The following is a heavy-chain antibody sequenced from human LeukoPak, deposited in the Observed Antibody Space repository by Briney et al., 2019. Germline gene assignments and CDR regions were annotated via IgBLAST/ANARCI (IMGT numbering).Heavy chain of an antibody. CDR2: ISAHNGNT. J-gene: IGHJ6*02. Sequence: ASVKVSCKASGYTFTSYGISWVRQAPGQGLEWMGWISAHNGNTNYAQKLQGRVTMTTDTSTSTAYMELRSLRSDDTAVYYCARDTEYCSSTSCWIPKIYYYYYGMDVWGQGTTVTVSS. D-gene: IGHD2-2*01. V-gene: IGHV1-18*01. CDR1: GYTFTSYG. CDR3: ARDTEYCSSTSCWIPKIYYYYYGMDV.